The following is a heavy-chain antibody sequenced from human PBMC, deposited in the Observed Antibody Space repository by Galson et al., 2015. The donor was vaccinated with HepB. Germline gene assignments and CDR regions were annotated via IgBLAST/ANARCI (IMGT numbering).Heavy chain of an antibody. V-gene: IGHV3-30*18. CDR1: GFTLSSYG. CDR2: ISYDGSNK. Sequence: SLRLSCAASGFTLSSYGMHWVRQAPGKGLEWVAVISYDGSNKYYADSVKGRFTISRDNSKNTLYLQMNSLRAEDTAVYYCAKENTIFGVAKPYDAFDIWGQGTMVTVSS. CDR3: AKENTIFGVAKPYDAFDI. J-gene: IGHJ3*02. D-gene: IGHD3-3*01.